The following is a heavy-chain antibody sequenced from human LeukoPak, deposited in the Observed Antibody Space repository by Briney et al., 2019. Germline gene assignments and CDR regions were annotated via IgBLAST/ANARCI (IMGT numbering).Heavy chain of an antibody. CDR3: ARGRVLAYSSSWYNDY. J-gene: IGHJ4*02. D-gene: IGHD6-13*01. Sequence: SETLSLTCTVSNGSISSYYWSWIRQPPGKGLEWIGEINHSGSTNYNPSLKSRVTISVDTSKNQFSLKLSSVTAADTAVYYCARGRVLAYSSSWYNDYWGQGTLVTVSS. CDR1: NGSISSYY. V-gene: IGHV4-34*01. CDR2: INHSGST.